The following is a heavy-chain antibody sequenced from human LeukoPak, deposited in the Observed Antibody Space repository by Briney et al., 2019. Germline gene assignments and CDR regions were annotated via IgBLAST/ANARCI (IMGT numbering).Heavy chain of an antibody. V-gene: IGHV1-18*01. CDR2: ISAYNGNT. J-gene: IGHJ4*02. D-gene: IGHD3-22*01. Sequence: ASVKVSCKASGYTFTSYGISWVRQAPGQGLEWMGWISAYNGNTNYAQKLQGRVTMTTDTSTSTAYMELRSLRSDDTAVYYCARDRGSYYDSSGYDYWGQGTLVTVSS. CDR3: ARDRGSYYDSSGYDY. CDR1: GYTFTSYG.